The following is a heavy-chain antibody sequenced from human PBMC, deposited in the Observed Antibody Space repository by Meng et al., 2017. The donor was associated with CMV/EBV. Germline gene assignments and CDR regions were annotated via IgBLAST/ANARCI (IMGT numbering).Heavy chain of an antibody. V-gene: IGHV4-4*07. J-gene: IGHJ4*02. CDR1: GGTISSYN. CDR3: ARHGDTAMVVGIDY. Sequence: EWHDSGPVLVKPSVTLSLTCTVPGGTISSYNWTWFRQSAGQGLEWIGRIYTSGSTTYNPSLKSRVTMSVDTSKNQFSLKLSSVTAADTAVYYCARHGDTAMVVGIDYWGQGTLVTVSS. CDR2: IYTSGST. D-gene: IGHD5-18*01.